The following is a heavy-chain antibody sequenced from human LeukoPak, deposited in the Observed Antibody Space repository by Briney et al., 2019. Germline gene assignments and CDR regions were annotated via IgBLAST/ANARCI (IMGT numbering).Heavy chain of an antibody. V-gene: IGHV3-21*01. CDR1: GFTFSSYS. J-gene: IGHJ6*02. D-gene: IGHD6-13*01. CDR3: ARRHSSSWLDYYYGMDV. Sequence: GGSLRLSCAASGFTFSSYSMNWVRQAPGKGLQWDSSISSSSSYIYYADSVKGRFTISRDNAKNSLYLQMNSLRAEDTAVYYCARRHSSSWLDYYYGMDVWGQGTTVTVSS. CDR2: ISSSSSYI.